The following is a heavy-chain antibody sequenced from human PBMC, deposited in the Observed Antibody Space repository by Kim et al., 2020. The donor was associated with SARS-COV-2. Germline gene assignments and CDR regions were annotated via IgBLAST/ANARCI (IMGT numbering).Heavy chain of an antibody. J-gene: IGHJ4*02. CDR1: GFTLDGYA. D-gene: IGHD6-6*01. Sequence: GGSLRLSCAASGFTLDGYALHWVRQAPGKGLEWVSGISWNSGRIGYVDSVKGRFTISRDNAKNSLYLQMNSLRAEDTAFYYCAKGLTYIRSSGAPGDWGQGTLGTAS. V-gene: IGHV3-9*01. CDR2: ISWNSGRI. CDR3: AKGLTYIRSSGAPGD.